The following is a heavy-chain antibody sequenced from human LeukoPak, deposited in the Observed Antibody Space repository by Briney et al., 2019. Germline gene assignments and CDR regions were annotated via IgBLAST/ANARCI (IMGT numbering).Heavy chain of an antibody. CDR1: GGSFSGYY. D-gene: IGHD2-15*01. J-gene: IGHJ4*02. Sequence: NPSETLSLTCAVYGGSFSGYYWSWIRQPPGKGLEWIGEINHSGSTNYNPSLKSRVTISVDTSKNQFFLKLRSVTAADTAVYYCARVTGYVIEDNFDYWGQGTLVTVSS. CDR3: ARVTGYVIEDNFDY. V-gene: IGHV4-34*01. CDR2: INHSGST.